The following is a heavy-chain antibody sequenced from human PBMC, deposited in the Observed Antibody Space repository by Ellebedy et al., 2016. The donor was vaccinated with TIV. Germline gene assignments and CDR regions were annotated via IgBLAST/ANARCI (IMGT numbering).Heavy chain of an antibody. CDR3: ARGPETSILGSCSGGSCDYYYGMDV. V-gene: IGHV5-51*01. CDR2: IYPGDSDT. CDR1: GYSFTSYW. Sequence: GESLKISCKGSGYSFTSYWIGWVRQMPGKGLEWMGIIYPGDSDTRLWPSFQGQVTLSVDKSISTAYLQWSSLKASDTAMYYCARGPETSILGSCSGGSCDYYYGMDVWGQGTTVTVSS. J-gene: IGHJ6*02. D-gene: IGHD2-15*01.